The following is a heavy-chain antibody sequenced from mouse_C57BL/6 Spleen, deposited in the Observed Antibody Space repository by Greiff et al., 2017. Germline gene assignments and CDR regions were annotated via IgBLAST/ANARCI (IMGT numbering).Heavy chain of an antibody. CDR3: TTLNDGGY. V-gene: IGHV14-4*01. CDR2: IDPENGDT. CDR1: GFNIKDDY. J-gene: IGHJ2*01. D-gene: IGHD2-12*01. Sequence: VQLQQSGAELVRPGASVKLSCTASGFNIKDDYMHWVKQRPEQGLEWIGWIDPENGDTEYASKFQGKATITADPSSNTAYLQLSSLTSEDTAVYYCTTLNDGGYWGQGTTLTVSS.